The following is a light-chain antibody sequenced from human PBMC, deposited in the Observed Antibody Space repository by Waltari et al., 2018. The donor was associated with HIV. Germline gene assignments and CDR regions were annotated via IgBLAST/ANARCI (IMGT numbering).Light chain of an antibody. J-gene: IGKJ2*01. Sequence: EIVLTQSPGTLSLSPGERATPSCRASHTVSSSYLAWYQQKPGQAPRLLIYGASSRATGIPDRFSGSGSGTDFTLTISRLEPEDFAVYYCQQFGTSRYTFGRGTNLEIK. CDR2: GAS. V-gene: IGKV3-20*01. CDR1: HTVSSSY. CDR3: QQFGTSRYT.